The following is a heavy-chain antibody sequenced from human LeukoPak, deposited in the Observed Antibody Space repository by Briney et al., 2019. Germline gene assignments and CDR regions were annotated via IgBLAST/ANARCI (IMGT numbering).Heavy chain of an antibody. CDR1: GFTFSSYW. J-gene: IGHJ1*01. D-gene: IGHD4-17*01. V-gene: IGHV3-21*01. Sequence: GGSLRLSCAASGFTFSSYWMHWVRQAPGKGLEWVSSISSSSRHMYYADSVKGRFTISRDDAKNSVYLQMNSLRAEETAVYYCVRDFNTVTTAYLHHWGQGTLVTVSS. CDR3: VRDFNTVTTAYLHH. CDR2: ISSSSRHM.